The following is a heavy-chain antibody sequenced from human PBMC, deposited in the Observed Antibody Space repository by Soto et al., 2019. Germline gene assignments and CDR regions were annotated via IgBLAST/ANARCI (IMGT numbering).Heavy chain of an antibody. D-gene: IGHD1-26*01. Sequence: QIALRESGPALVKPTQTLTLTCTLSGFSIASSGVGVAWVRRSPGQGLEWLALIYWDGDDRYGPSLRTRVSISTDNSRIHVVLPMTDMAPSDPATYYCTDPASVGDRHIDYCGQGTLVTVSS. J-gene: IGHJ4*02. CDR3: TDPASVGDRHIDY. V-gene: IGHV2-5*05. CDR2: IYWDGDD. CDR1: GFSIASSGVG.